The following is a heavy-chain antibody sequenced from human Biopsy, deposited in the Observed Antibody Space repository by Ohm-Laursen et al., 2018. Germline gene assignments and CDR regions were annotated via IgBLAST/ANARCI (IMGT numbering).Heavy chain of an antibody. V-gene: IGHV3-23*01. CDR3: TKADDIWSPEGYYYYFSGMDV. J-gene: IGHJ6*02. D-gene: IGHD3-3*01. CDR1: GFTFSSYG. CDR2: IRSTGGST. Sequence: SLRLSCAAPGFTFSSYGMSWVRQAPGKGLEWVSAIRSTGGSTYYANSVKGRFTISRDNSKNILFLQVNNLRAEDTAIYYCTKADDIWSPEGYYYYFSGMDVWGQGTTVTVSS.